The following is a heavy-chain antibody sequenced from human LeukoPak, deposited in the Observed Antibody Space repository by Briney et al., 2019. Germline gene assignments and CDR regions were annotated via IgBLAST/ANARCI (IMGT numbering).Heavy chain of an antibody. V-gene: IGHV4-4*07. D-gene: IGHD3-3*01. J-gene: IGHJ3*01. CDR3: ARERQYDFWSGNAFDF. Sequence: PSETLSLTCTVSGGSISSYYWSWIRQPAGKGLEWIGRMYISGSTNYNPSLKSRVTMSLDTSKNQFSLKLSAVTAADTAMYYCARERQYDFWSGNAFDFWGQWTMVTVSS. CDR1: GGSISSYY. CDR2: MYISGST.